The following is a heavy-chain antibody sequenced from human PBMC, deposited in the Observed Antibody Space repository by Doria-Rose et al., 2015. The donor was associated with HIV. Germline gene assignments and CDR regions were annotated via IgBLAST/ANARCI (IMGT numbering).Heavy chain of an antibody. CDR2: IFSDDER. J-gene: IGHJ4*02. Sequence: QVTLKESGPVLVKPTETLTLTCTVSGVSLSSPGMGVSWIRQPPGKALEWLANIFSDDERSYNTSLKSRLTISRGTSESQVVLTMTDMDPVDTATYYCARIKSSRWYHKYYLDFWGQGTLVIVSA. CDR1: GVSLSSPGMG. CDR3: ARIKSSRWYHKYYLDF. V-gene: IGHV2-26*01. D-gene: IGHD6-13*01.